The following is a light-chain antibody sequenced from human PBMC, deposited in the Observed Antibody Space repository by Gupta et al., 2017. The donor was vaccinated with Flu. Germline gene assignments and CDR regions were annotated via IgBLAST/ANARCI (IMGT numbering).Light chain of an antibody. CDR1: QSVSSN. Sequence: EIVMTQAPATLSVSPGERDTLSCRASQSVSSNLAWYQQKPGQAPRILIYGASTRATGIPARFSGSGSGTEFTLTISGLQSEDFAVYYCHQYDNWPPWTFGQGTKVEIK. J-gene: IGKJ1*01. V-gene: IGKV3-15*01. CDR2: GAS. CDR3: HQYDNWPPWT.